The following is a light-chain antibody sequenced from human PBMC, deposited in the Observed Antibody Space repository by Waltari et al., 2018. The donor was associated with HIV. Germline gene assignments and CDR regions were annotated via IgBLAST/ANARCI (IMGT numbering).Light chain of an antibody. J-gene: IGLJ1*01. V-gene: IGLV1-47*01. Sequence: QSVMTQPPSASGAPGQRVNISCSGSSSNIGANLVFWYQYLPGTAPKLLIYKKHKRPAGVPYRFSASTSGTSASLAISGLQTEDEADYYCAAWDDSLSVYVFGAGTKVTVL. CDR2: KKH. CDR3: AAWDDSLSVYV. CDR1: SSNIGANL.